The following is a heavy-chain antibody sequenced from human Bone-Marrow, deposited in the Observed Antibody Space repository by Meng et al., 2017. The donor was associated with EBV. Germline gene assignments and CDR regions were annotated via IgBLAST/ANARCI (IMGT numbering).Heavy chain of an antibody. Sequence: GELVRSGAEVKKPGSSVKVSGNASGGTFSSYAISWVRQAPGQGLEWMGGIIPIFGATNYADNFQGRMKIIADESTNTAYMELSKLTPADTALYYCARDNGDTMTNPYFDYWGQGTLVTVSS. D-gene: IGHD2-21*01. V-gene: IGHV1-69*01. CDR1: GGTFSSYA. CDR2: IIPIFGAT. J-gene: IGHJ4*02. CDR3: ARDNGDTMTNPYFDY.